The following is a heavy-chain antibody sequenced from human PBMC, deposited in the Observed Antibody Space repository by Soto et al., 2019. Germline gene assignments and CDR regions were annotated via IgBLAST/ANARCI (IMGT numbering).Heavy chain of an antibody. Sequence: SETLSLTCTVSGGSISSYYWSWIRQPAGKGLEWIGRIYTSGGTNYNPSLKSRVTMSVDTSKNQFSLKLSSVTAADTAVYYCARDLLWFGELSHVIWFDPWGQGTLVTVSS. CDR3: ARDLLWFGELSHVIWFDP. V-gene: IGHV4-4*07. CDR1: GGSISSYY. CDR2: IYTSGGT. D-gene: IGHD3-10*01. J-gene: IGHJ5*02.